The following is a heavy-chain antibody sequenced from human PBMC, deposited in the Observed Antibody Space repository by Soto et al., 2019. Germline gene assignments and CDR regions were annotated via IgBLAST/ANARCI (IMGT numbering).Heavy chain of an antibody. Sequence: QVQLVESGGGVVQPGRSLRLSCAASGFTFSSYGMHWVRQAPGKGLEWVAVISYDGSNKYYADSVKGRFTISRDNSKNTLYLQMNSLRAEDTAVYYCAEDLEMAHNRSYWGQGTLVTGSS. CDR1: GFTFSSYG. V-gene: IGHV3-30*18. J-gene: IGHJ4*02. D-gene: IGHD3-3*01. CDR2: ISYDGSNK. CDR3: AEDLEMAHNRSY.